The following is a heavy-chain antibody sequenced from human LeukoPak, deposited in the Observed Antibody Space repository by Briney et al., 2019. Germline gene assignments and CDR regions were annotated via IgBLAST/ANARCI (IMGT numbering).Heavy chain of an antibody. D-gene: IGHD2-21*02. V-gene: IGHV4-34*01. CDR2: INHSGST. Sequence: PSETLSLTCAVYGGSFSGYYWSWIRQPPGKGLEWIGEINHSGSTNYNPSLKSRVTISVDTSKNQFSLKLSSVTAADTAVYYCARAAVVTAFDPWGQGTLATVSS. J-gene: IGHJ5*02. CDR3: ARAAVVTAFDP. CDR1: GGSFSGYY.